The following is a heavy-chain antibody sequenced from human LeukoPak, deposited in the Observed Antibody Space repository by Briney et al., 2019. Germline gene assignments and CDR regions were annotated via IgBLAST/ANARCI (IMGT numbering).Heavy chain of an antibody. CDR1: GYTFTTYY. V-gene: IGHV1-46*01. J-gene: IGHJ5*02. Sequence: ASVKVSCKASGYTFTTYYMHSVRQAPGQGLEWMGIINPSGGSTRYAQKFQGRVTMTRDMSTSTDYMELSSLRYEDRAVYYCARDNSVEDTAWWFDPWGQGTLVTVSS. CDR3: ARDNSVEDTAWWFDP. CDR2: INPSGGST. D-gene: IGHD4-23*01.